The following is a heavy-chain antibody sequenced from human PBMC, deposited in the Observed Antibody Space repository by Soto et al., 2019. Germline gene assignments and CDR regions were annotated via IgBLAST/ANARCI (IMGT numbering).Heavy chain of an antibody. V-gene: IGHV3-43D*04. CDR1: GFTFDEYA. CDR2: ISWDGSNR. CDR3: AKDISRGPTKNYDFWSGPDY. Sequence: PGGSLRLSCAASGFTFDEYAMHWVRQPPGKGLEWVSLISWDGSNRYYADSVQGRFTISIDNSKYSLYLEMNSLRPEDTALYYCAKDISRGPTKNYDFWSGPDYWGQGTLVTVSS. D-gene: IGHD3-3*01. J-gene: IGHJ4*02.